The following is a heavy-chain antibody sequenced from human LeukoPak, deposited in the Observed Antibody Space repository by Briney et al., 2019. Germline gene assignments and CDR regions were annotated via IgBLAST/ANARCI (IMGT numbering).Heavy chain of an antibody. Sequence: SETLSLSCAVYGGSFSGYYWSWIRQPPGKGLEWIGEINHSGSTNYNPSLKSRVTISVDTSKNQFSLKLSSVTAADTAVYYCARGTKRGYRVYYFDYWAREPWSPSPQ. J-gene: IGHJ4*02. CDR1: GGSFSGYY. CDR3: ARGTKRGYRVYYFDY. V-gene: IGHV4-34*01. CDR2: INHSGST. D-gene: IGHD5-18*01.